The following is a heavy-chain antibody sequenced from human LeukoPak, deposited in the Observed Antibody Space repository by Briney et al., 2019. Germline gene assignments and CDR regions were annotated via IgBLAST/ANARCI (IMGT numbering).Heavy chain of an antibody. CDR1: GFIFNDYY. CDR2: INTGGTNT. Sequence: GGSLRLSCAASGFIFNDYYMSWIRQAPGKGLEWLSYINTGGTNTHYADSVKGRFTISRDNAKKSLYLEMNNLRAEDTAVYYCATDGAGFDTWGQGVLVTVSS. V-gene: IGHV3-11*01. J-gene: IGHJ5*02. CDR3: ATDGAGFDT.